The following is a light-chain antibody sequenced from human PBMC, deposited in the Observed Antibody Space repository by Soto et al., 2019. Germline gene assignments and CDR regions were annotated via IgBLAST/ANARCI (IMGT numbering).Light chain of an antibody. Sequence: DIQMTQSPATLSSSVGDGATITCRASQIIGTWLAWYQQKPGKAPKLLIYKATNLQSGVPSRFSGSGSGTDFSLTISSLQPEDSATYFCQQYNDCPYTFGPGTKLEI. CDR2: KAT. V-gene: IGKV1-5*03. CDR1: QIIGTW. J-gene: IGKJ2*01. CDR3: QQYNDCPYT.